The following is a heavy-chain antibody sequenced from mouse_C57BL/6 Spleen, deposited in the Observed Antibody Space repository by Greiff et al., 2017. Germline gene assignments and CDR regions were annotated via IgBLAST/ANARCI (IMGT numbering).Heavy chain of an antibody. CDR1: GFTFSSYT. D-gene: IGHD1-1*01. CDR3: ASSLLLRFPGYFDV. V-gene: IGHV5-9*01. CDR2: ISGGGGNT. J-gene: IGHJ1*03. Sequence: EVNVVESGGGLVKPGGSLKLSCAASGFTFSSYTMSWVRQTPEKRLEWVATISGGGGNTYYPDSVKGRFTISRDNAKNTLYLQMSSLRSEDTALYYCASSLLLRFPGYFDVWGTGTTVTVSS.